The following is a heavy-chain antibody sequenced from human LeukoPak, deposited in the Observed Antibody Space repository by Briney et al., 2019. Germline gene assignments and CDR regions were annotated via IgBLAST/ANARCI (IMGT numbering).Heavy chain of an antibody. D-gene: IGHD3-10*01. Sequence: ASVTVSCTASGYMFSSYGITWVRQAPGQGLEWMGWISVYNGNTKSAQNLQGRVIMTTDTSTNTAHMELRSLRSDDTAVYYCARIASDGSGTNHYWGQGTQVIVSS. CDR2: ISVYNGNT. CDR3: ARIASDGSGTNHY. CDR1: GYMFSSYG. J-gene: IGHJ4*02. V-gene: IGHV1-18*01.